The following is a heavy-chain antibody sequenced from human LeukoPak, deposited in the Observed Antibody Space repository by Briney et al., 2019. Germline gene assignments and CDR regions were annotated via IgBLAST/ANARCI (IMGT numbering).Heavy chain of an antibody. D-gene: IGHD6-19*01. J-gene: IGHJ4*02. CDR3: ARDYGGWYYFGY. V-gene: IGHV4-39*07. Sequence: SETLSLTCTVSGGSISSNSYYWGWIRQPPGKGLEWIGSIYYSGRAYYNPSLKSRVTISVDTSKNQFSLELSSVTAADTALYYCARDYGGWYYFGYWGQGTLVTVSS. CDR1: GGSISSNSYY. CDR2: IYYSGRA.